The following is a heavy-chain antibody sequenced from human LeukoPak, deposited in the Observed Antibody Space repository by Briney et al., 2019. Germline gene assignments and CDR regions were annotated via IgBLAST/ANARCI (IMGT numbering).Heavy chain of an antibody. CDR3: ARVSSGYNYPRFDS. CDR2: ISSSGSTI. V-gene: IGHV3-48*03. J-gene: IGHJ4*02. D-gene: IGHD5-18*01. CDR1: GFTFSSYE. Sequence: GGSLRLSCAASGFTFSSYEMNWVRQAPGKGLEWVSYISSSGSTIYYADSVKGRFTISRDNAKNSLYLQMNSLRDEDSAVYYCARVSSGYNYPRFDSWGQGTLVTVSS.